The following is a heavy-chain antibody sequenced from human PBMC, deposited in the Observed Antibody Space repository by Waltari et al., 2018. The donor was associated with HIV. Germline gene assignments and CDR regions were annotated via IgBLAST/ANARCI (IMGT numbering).Heavy chain of an antibody. Sequence: EVQLLESGGGLVQLGGSLTLSCAASGFTFNSYAMYWVRQAPGKGLEWVSYISTRGNTAYYTDSVKGRFTTSRDNSRNTLYLHMASLRAEDTALYYCVKDQGSYMGWGDLWGQGTPVTVSS. V-gene: IGHV3-23*01. CDR1: GFTFNSYA. CDR2: ISTRGNTA. J-gene: IGHJ4*02. CDR3: VKDQGSYMGWGDL. D-gene: IGHD1-26*01.